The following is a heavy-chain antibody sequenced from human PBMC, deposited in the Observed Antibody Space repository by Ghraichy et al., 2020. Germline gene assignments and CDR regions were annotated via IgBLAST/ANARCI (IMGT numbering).Heavy chain of an antibody. CDR3: ARGTGIVGATRDPFDY. Sequence: ASVKVSCKASGYTFTGYYTHWVRQAPGQGLEWMGWINPNSGGTNYAQKFQGWVTMTRDTSISTAYMELSRLRSDDTAVYYCARGTGIVGATRDPFDYWGQGTLVTVSS. D-gene: IGHD1-26*01. CDR2: INPNSGGT. CDR1: GYTFTGYY. J-gene: IGHJ4*02. V-gene: IGHV1-2*04.